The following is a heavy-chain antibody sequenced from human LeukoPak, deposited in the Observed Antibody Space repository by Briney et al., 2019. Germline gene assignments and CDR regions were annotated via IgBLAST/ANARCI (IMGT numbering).Heavy chain of an antibody. D-gene: IGHD3-9*01. CDR3: ARGNENYDILTGYYNVMDV. Sequence: GGSLRLSCAASGFTFSSYSMNWVRQAPGKGLEWVSSISSSSSYIYYADSVKGRFTISRDSAKNSLYLQMNSLRAEDTAVYYCARGNENYDILTGYYNVMDVWGQGTTVTVSS. V-gene: IGHV3-21*01. J-gene: IGHJ6*02. CDR1: GFTFSSYS. CDR2: ISSSSSYI.